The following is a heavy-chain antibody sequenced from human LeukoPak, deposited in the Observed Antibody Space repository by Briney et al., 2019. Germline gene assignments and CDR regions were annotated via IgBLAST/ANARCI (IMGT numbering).Heavy chain of an antibody. J-gene: IGHJ3*02. CDR2: ISGSGGTT. Sequence: GGSLRLSCAASGFTFSSYGMSWVRQAPGKGLEWVSSISGSGGTTYYADSVKGRFTISRDNLKNTLYLQMNSARADDTAVYSCAKDPPTVMANAFHIWGQGTMVTVS. D-gene: IGHD5-18*01. CDR3: AKDPPTVMANAFHI. CDR1: GFTFSSYG. V-gene: IGHV3-23*01.